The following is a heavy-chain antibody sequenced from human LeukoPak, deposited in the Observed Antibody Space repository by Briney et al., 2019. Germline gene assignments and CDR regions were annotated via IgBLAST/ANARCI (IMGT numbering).Heavy chain of an antibody. Sequence: SETLSLTCTVSGDSISSGSYYWSWIRQPAGKGLEWIGRIYTSGSTNYNPSLNSRVTISIDTSNNQFSLKLSSVTAADTAVYYCARGYTLFDYWGQGTLVTVSS. V-gene: IGHV4-61*02. CDR3: ARGYTLFDY. CDR2: IYTSGST. D-gene: IGHD5-18*01. J-gene: IGHJ4*02. CDR1: GDSISSGSYY.